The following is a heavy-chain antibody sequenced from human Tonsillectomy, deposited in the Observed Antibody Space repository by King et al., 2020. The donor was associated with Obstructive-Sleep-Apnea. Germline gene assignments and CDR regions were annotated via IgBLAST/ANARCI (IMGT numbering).Heavy chain of an antibody. CDR2: IKQDGSEK. J-gene: IGHJ2*01. Sequence: VQLVESGGGLVQPGGSLRLSCAASGFSFSSYWMSWVRQAPGKGLEGVANIKQDGSEKYYVDSVKGRFTISRDNAQNSLYLQMNSLRADDTAVYYCARGGDIVVVTTAMRSWYFDLWGRGTLVTVSS. CDR3: ARGGDIVVVTTAMRSWYFDL. V-gene: IGHV3-7*01. CDR1: GFSFSSYW. D-gene: IGHD2-2*01.